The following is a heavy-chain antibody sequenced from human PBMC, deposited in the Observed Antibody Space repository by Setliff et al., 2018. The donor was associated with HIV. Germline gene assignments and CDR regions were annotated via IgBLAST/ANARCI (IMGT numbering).Heavy chain of an antibody. CDR1: GGTFSSYG. Sequence: GASVKVSCKASGGTFSSYGISWVRQAPGQGLEWMGRIIPFFGTANYAQKFQGRVTITADESTSTAYMELSSLRSEDTAVYYCARVPYSSGYWGQGTLVTVSS. D-gene: IGHD6-19*01. J-gene: IGHJ4*02. V-gene: IGHV1-69*13. CDR3: ARVPYSSGY. CDR2: IIPFFGTA.